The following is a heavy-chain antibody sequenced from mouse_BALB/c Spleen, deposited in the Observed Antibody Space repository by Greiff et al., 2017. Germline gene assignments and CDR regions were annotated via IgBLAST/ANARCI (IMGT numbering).Heavy chain of an antibody. CDR2: INPSNGRT. Sequence: QVQLQQPGAELVKPGASVKLSCKASGYTFTSYWMHWVKQRPGQGLEWIGEINPSNGRTNYNEKFKSKATLTVDKSSSTAYMQLSSLTSEDSAVYYWERRRMITTGAWFAYWGQGTLVTVSA. CDR3: ERRRMITTGAWFAY. D-gene: IGHD2-4*01. J-gene: IGHJ3*01. V-gene: IGHV1S81*02. CDR1: GYTFTSYW.